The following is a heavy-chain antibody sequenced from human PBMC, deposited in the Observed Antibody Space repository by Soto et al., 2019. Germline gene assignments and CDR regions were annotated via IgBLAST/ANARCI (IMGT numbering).Heavy chain of an antibody. CDR2: ISGSGGST. CDR1: GFTFSSYA. J-gene: IGHJ3*02. CDR3: AKPDRGYSYGVDAFDS. Sequence: EVQLLESGGGLVQPGGSLRLSCAASGFTFSSYAMSWVRQAPGKGLEWVSAISGSGGSTYYADSVKGRFTISRDNSKNTLYLQMNSLRAEGTAVYYCAKPDRGYSYGVDAFDSWGQGTMVTVSS. V-gene: IGHV3-23*01. D-gene: IGHD5-18*01.